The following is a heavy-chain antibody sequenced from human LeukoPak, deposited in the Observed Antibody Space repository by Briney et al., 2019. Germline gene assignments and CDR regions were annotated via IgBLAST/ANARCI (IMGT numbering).Heavy chain of an antibody. D-gene: IGHD4-11*01. CDR3: ASAVTTSRYYYGMDV. Sequence: GASVKVSCKASGYTFTGYYMHWVRQAPGQGLEWMGWINPNSGGTNYAQKFQGRVTMTRDTSISTAYMELSRLRSDDTAVYYCASAVTTSRYYYGMDVWGQGTTVTVSS. CDR2: INPNSGGT. CDR1: GYTFTGYY. J-gene: IGHJ6*02. V-gene: IGHV1-2*02.